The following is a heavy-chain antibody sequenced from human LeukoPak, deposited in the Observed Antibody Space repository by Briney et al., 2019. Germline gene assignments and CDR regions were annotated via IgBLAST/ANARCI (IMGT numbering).Heavy chain of an antibody. CDR2: IYTSGST. CDR3: AREGAARNFDY. D-gene: IGHD6-6*01. V-gene: IGHV4-4*08. Sequence: PSETLSLTCAVYGGSFSGYYWSWIRQPPGKGLEWIGRIYTSGSTNFDPSLKSRVSISLGTSQNQFSLKLSSVTAADTAVYYCAREGAARNFDYWGQGILVTVSS. J-gene: IGHJ4*02. CDR1: GGSFSGYY.